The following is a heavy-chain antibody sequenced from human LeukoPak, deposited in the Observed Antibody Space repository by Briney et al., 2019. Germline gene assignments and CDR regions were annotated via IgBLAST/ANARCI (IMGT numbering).Heavy chain of an antibody. V-gene: IGHV4-39*01. CDR1: GGSISSSSYY. CDR3: VRHVYGDQLDY. D-gene: IGHD4-17*01. Sequence: SETLSLTCTVSGGSISSSSYYWGWIRQPPGKGLEWIGSIYYSGSTYYNPSLKSRVTISVDTSKNRFSLKLSSVTAADTAVYYCVRHVYGDQLDYWGQGTLVTVSS. CDR2: IYYSGST. J-gene: IGHJ4*02.